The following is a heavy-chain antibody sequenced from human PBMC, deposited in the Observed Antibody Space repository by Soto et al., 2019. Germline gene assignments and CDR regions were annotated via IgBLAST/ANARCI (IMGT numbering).Heavy chain of an antibody. V-gene: IGHV4-39*01. J-gene: IGHJ4*02. Sequence: QLQLQESGPGLVKPSETLSLTCTVSGGSISSSSYYWGWMRQPPGKGLEWIGSIYYSGSTYYNPSLKSRVTISADTSKNPFSLKLSSVTAAVTAGFYGANSITTRGGSDDYWGQGTLVTVSS. CDR1: GGSISSSSYY. D-gene: IGHD3-10*01. CDR2: IYYSGST. CDR3: ANSITTRGGSDDY.